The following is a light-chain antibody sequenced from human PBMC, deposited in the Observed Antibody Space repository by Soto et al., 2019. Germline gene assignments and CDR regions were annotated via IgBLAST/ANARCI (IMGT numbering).Light chain of an antibody. Sequence: EIVLTQSPGTLSLSPGERATLSCRASQSVASNYLAWYQQKPGQAPRLLIHGASSRATGIPDRFSGSGSGTAFSLTISRLEAEDLAVYYCQQYGSSPWTFGQGTKVEIK. CDR3: QQYGSSPWT. CDR2: GAS. V-gene: IGKV3-20*01. CDR1: QSVASNY. J-gene: IGKJ1*01.